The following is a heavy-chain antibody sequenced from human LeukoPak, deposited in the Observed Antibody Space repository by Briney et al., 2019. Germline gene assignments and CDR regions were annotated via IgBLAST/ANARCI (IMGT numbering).Heavy chain of an antibody. CDR3: ARLPHDAAGTFDY. Sequence: SETLSFTCTVSGGSISSYYWSWIRQPPGKGLEWIGYIYTSGSTNYNPSLKSRVTISVDTSKNQFSLKLSSVTAADTAVYYCARLPHDAAGTFDYWGQGTLVTVSS. V-gene: IGHV4-4*09. J-gene: IGHJ4*02. CDR2: IYTSGST. CDR1: GGSISSYY. D-gene: IGHD1-1*01.